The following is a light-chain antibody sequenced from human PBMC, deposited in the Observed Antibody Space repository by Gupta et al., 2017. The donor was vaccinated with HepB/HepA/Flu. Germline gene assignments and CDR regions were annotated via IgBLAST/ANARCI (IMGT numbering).Light chain of an antibody. CDR3: QQSFTTPCS. CDR1: QNIDIY. J-gene: IGKJ2*04. V-gene: IGKV1-39*01. Sequence: DIQLTSPPSSLSASVGDRITITCRASQNIDIYLNWYLQKPGKAPNLLIYAASTLQSGVPSRFTGSGSGTDFTLTITSLQPEDFATYYCQQSFTTPCSFGQGTKLEIK. CDR2: AAS.